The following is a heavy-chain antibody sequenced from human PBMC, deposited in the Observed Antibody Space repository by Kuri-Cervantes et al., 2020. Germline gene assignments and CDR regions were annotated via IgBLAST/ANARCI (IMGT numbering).Heavy chain of an antibody. J-gene: IGHJ6*02. CDR1: GYTFTSYG. CDR2: ISAYNGNT. CDR3: ARGAFWSGVYYYGMDV. D-gene: IGHD3-3*01. Sequence: ASVKVSCNASGYTFTSYGISWVRQAPGQGLEWMGWISAYNGNTNYAQKLQGRVTMTTDTSTRTAYMELRSLRSDDTAVYYCARGAFWSGVYYYGMDVWGQGTTVTDSS. V-gene: IGHV1-18*01.